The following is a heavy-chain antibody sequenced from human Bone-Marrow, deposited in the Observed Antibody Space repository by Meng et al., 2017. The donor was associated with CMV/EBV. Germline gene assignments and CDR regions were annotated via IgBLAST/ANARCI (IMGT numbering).Heavy chain of an antibody. V-gene: IGHV3-7*01. CDR1: GFTFSSYW. Sequence: GESLKISCAASGFTFSSYWMSWVRQAPGKGLEWVANINQDGSERYYVDSVKGRFTISRDKAKNSLYLQMNSLRAEDTAVYYCARDLDYGGKRAMGAFDIWGQGTMVTVSS. CDR3: ARDLDYGGKRAMGAFDI. D-gene: IGHD4-23*01. J-gene: IGHJ3*02. CDR2: INQDGSER.